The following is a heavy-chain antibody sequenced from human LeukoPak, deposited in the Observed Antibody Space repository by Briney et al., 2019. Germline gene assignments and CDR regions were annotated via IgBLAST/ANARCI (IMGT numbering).Heavy chain of an antibody. D-gene: IGHD4-17*01. CDR2: IIPIFGTA. V-gene: IGHV1-69*05. CDR3: ARVGEGTTVTTFFRVFNI. CDR1: GGTFSSYA. Sequence: SVKVSCKASGGTFSSYAISWVRQAPGQGLEWMGGIIPIFGTANYAQKFQGRVTITTDESTSTAYMELSSLRSEDTAVYYCARVGEGTTVTTFFRVFNIWGQGIMVTVSS. J-gene: IGHJ3*02.